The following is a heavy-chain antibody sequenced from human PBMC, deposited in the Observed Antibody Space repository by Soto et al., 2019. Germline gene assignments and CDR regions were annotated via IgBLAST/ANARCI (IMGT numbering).Heavy chain of an antibody. CDR1: GDSVSSNSAA. CDR2: TYYRSKWYN. J-gene: IGHJ4*02. CDR3: ARDPLMITFGGVIAHYFDY. D-gene: IGHD3-16*02. Sequence: SQTLSLTCAISGDSVSSNSAAWNWIRQSPSRGFEWLGRTYYRSKWYNDYAVSVKSRITINPDTSKNQFSLQLNSVTPEDTAVYYCARDPLMITFGGVIAHYFDYWGQGTRVTVAS. V-gene: IGHV6-1*01.